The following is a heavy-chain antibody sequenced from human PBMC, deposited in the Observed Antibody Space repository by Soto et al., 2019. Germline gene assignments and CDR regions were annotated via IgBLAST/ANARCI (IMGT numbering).Heavy chain of an antibody. V-gene: IGHV3-64*01. Sequence: GGSLRLSCAASGFTFSSYAMHWVRQAPGKGLEYVSAISSNGGSTYYANSVKGRFTISRDNSKNTLYLQMGSLRAEDMAVYYCAREIVVVPAADYYYYYMDVWGKGTTVTISS. D-gene: IGHD2-2*01. J-gene: IGHJ6*03. CDR1: GFTFSSYA. CDR3: AREIVVVPAADYYYYYMDV. CDR2: ISSNGGST.